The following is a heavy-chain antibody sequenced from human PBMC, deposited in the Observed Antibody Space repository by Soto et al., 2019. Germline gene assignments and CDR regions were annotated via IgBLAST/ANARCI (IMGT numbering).Heavy chain of an antibody. D-gene: IGHD3-22*01. J-gene: IGHJ4*02. Sequence: GGSLRLSCSASGFIFRSHAMHWVRQAPGQGLEYLSAISREGDNSYYADSVKGRFTISRDNAKNTLYLQMNSLRAEDTAVYYCAIRASYYDSSGYFDYWGQGTLVTVSS. V-gene: IGHV3-64*04. CDR2: ISREGDNS. CDR3: AIRASYYDSSGYFDY. CDR1: GFIFRSHA.